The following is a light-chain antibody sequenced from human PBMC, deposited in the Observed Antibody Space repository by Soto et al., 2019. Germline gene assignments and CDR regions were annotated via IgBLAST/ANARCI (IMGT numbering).Light chain of an antibody. V-gene: IGLV1-40*01. CDR2: GNS. CDR3: QSYDSSLVV. J-gene: IGLJ2*01. CDR1: SSNIGAGYD. Sequence: QSALTQPPSVPGAPGQRVTISCTGSSSNIGAGYDVHWYQQLPGTAPKLLIYGNSNRPSGVPDRFSGSKSGTSASLAITGLQAEDEADYYCQSYDSSLVVFGGGTKLTVL.